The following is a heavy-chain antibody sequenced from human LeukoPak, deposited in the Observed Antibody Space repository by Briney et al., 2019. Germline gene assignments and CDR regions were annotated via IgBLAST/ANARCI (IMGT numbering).Heavy chain of an antibody. Sequence: GGSLRLSCAASGFIFNNYWMSWVRQAPGKGLEWVANIKQDGSEKYYVDSVKGRFTISRDNAKNSLYLQMNSLRAEDTAVYYCARSLTKKDYWGRGTLVTVSS. CDR3: ARSLTKKDY. J-gene: IGHJ4*02. V-gene: IGHV3-7*01. CDR2: IKQDGSEK. D-gene: IGHD4-11*01. CDR1: GFIFNNYW.